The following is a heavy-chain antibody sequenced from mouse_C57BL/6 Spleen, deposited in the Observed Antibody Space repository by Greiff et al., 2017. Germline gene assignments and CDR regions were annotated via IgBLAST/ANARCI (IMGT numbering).Heavy chain of an antibody. CDR1: GFTFSDYG. V-gene: IGHV5-17*01. J-gene: IGHJ3*01. CDR2: ISSGNSTI. Sequence: EVQLVQSGGGFVKPGGSLKLSCAASGFTFSDYGMHWVRQAPEKGLEWVAYISSGNSTIYYADTVKGRFTISIDNAKNTLFLQMTSLRSEDTAMYYYARETIYYGNSGFAYWGQGTLVTVSA. D-gene: IGHD2-1*01. CDR3: ARETIYYGNSGFAY.